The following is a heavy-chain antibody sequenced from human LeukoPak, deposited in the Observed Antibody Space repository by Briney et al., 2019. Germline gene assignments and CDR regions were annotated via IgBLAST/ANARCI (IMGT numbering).Heavy chain of an antibody. CDR1: GLPFSDYG. D-gene: IGHD6-19*01. J-gene: IGHJ4*02. V-gene: IGHV3-30*03. Sequence: PGGSLRLSCAASGLPFSDYGMYWVRQAPGKGLEWLAVISHDGNNKYYADSVKGRFTISRDNAKNSLYLQMNSLRAEDTAVYYCARLALKQWLVLPDYFDYWGQGTLVTVSS. CDR2: ISHDGNNK. CDR3: ARLALKQWLVLPDYFDY.